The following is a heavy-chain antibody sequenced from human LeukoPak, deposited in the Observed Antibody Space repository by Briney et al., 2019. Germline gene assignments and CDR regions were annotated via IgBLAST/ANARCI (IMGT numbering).Heavy chain of an antibody. CDR1: GFTFSTYS. V-gene: IGHV3-48*02. D-gene: IGHD1-26*01. J-gene: IGHJ4*02. Sequence: GGSLRLSCAASGFTFSTYSMNWVRQAPGKGLEWVAYINSATSTIYYADSVKGRFTISRDNAKNALSLQMNSLRDEDTAVYYCATSGNYYLKYWGQGTLVTVSS. CDR2: INSATSTI. CDR3: ATSGNYYLKY.